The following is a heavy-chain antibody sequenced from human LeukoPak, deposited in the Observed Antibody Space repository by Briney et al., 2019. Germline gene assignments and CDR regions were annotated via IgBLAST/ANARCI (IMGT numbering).Heavy chain of an antibody. Sequence: PGGSLRLSCAASGFTFSSYAMHWVRQAPGKGLEWVAVISYDGSNKYYADSVKGRFTISRDNAKNSLYLQMNSLRAEDTAVYYCARGDYGDARLRPLPGFDGWGQGTLVTVSS. D-gene: IGHD4-17*01. V-gene: IGHV3-30-3*01. CDR3: ARGDYGDARLRPLPGFDG. CDR1: GFTFSSYA. CDR2: ISYDGSNK. J-gene: IGHJ4*02.